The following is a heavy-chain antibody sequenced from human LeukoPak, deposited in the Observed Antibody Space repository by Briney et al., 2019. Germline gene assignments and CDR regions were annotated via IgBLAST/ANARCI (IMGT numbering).Heavy chain of an antibody. J-gene: IGHJ6*02. CDR3: ARDLASEWLFPMFREYAYYYGMDV. CDR2: IKQDGSEK. CDR1: GFTFSSYW. V-gene: IGHV3-7*01. Sequence: PGGSLRLSCAASGFTFSSYWMHWVRQAPGKGLEWVANIKQDGSEKYYVDSVKGRFTISRDNAKNSLYLQMNSLRAEDTAVYYCARDLASEWLFPMFREYAYYYGMDVWGQGTTVTVSS. D-gene: IGHD3-3*01.